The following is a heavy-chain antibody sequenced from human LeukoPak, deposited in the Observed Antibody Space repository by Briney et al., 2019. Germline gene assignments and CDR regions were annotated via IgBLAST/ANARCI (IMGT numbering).Heavy chain of an antibody. CDR3: AKDPSSYSSGSH. Sequence: GGSLRLSCAASGFTFSSYAMSWVRQAPGKGLEWVSAISGSGGSTYYADSVKGRFTISRDNSKNTLVLQMNSLRAEDTAVYYCAKDPSSYSSGSHWGQGTLVTVSS. D-gene: IGHD6-19*01. J-gene: IGHJ4*02. CDR2: ISGSGGST. CDR1: GFTFSSYA. V-gene: IGHV3-23*01.